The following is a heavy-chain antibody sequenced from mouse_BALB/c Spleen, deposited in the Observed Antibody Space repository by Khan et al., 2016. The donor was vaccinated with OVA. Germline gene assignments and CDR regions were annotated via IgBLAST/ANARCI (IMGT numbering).Heavy chain of an antibody. CDR2: ISSGDTT. CDR1: GFTFSNYG. V-gene: IGHV5-6-5*01. Sequence: EVELVESGGGLVKPGGSLKLSCAASGFTFSNYGVSWVRQTPEKRLEWVAFISSGDTTYYPDSVEGRFTISSDNARNILYLQMSSLRSEDTAMYYCARDYWFAYWGQGTLVTVSA. CDR3: ARDYWFAY. J-gene: IGHJ3*01.